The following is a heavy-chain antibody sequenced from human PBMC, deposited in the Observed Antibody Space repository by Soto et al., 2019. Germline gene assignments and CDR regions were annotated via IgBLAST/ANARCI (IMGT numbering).Heavy chain of an antibody. CDR3: AGGGPYQRLSDFDY. CDR2: ISNNGGST. V-gene: IGHV3-64*01. D-gene: IGHD6-25*01. Sequence: EVQLVESGGILVQPGGSLRLSCVASGFSFSNYAMHWVRQAPGKRLEFVSAISNNGGSTYYANSVKGRFTISRDNSKNTRYLQMGSLRTNDMAVYYCAGGGPYQRLSDFDYWGQGTLVTVSS. CDR1: GFSFSNYA. J-gene: IGHJ4*02.